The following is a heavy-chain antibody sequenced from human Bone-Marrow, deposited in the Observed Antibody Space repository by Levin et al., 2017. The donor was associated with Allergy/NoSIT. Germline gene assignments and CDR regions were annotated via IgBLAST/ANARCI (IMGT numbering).Heavy chain of an antibody. CDR2: VFHTGST. D-gene: IGHD4-17*01. J-gene: IGHJ3*02. Sequence: SETLSLTCAVSGYSISDAYYWGWIRQPPGKGLEWIASVFHTGSTYYNLSLRSRVTISLDSSKNQFSLTLSSVTAADTAIYYCARDQSGDADIPFDIWGQGTMVTVSS. CDR1: GYSISDAYY. V-gene: IGHV4-38-2*02. CDR3: ARDQSGDADIPFDI.